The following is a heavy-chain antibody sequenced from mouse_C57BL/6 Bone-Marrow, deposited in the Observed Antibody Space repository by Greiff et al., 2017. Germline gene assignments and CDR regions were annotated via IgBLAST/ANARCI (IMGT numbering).Heavy chain of an antibody. V-gene: IGHV1-55*01. CDR1: GYTFTSYW. CDR3: ARSGPLGRSFDY. D-gene: IGHD4-1*01. CDR2: IYPTSGRP. Sequence: QVQLQQPGAELVKPGASVKMSCKASGYTFTSYWITWVKQRPGQGLEWIGYIYPTSGRPNNNEKFKRKAILTVDTSSNTAYMQLSSLSSEDSAVFYCARSGPLGRSFDYWGQGTTLTVSS. J-gene: IGHJ2*01.